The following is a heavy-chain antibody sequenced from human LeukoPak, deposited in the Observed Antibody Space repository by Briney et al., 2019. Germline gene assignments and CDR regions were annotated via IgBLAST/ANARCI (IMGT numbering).Heavy chain of an antibody. CDR1: GGSFSGYY. V-gene: IGHV4-34*01. CDR3: ARGRYYYDSSGSPGWFDP. D-gene: IGHD3-22*01. CDR2: INHSGST. J-gene: IGHJ5*02. Sequence: SETLSVTCAVYGGSFSGYYWSWIRQPPGKGLEWIGEINHSGSTNYNPSLKSRVTISVDTSKNQFSLKLSSVTAADTAVYYCARGRYYYDSSGSPGWFDPWGQGTLVTVSS.